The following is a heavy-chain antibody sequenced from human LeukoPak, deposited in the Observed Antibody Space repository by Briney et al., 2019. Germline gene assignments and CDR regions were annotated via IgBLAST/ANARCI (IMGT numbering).Heavy chain of an antibody. CDR1: GFTFSSYW. V-gene: IGHV3-74*01. Sequence: GGSLRLSCAASGFTFSSYWMHWVRQAPGKGLVWVSRINTDGSSTSYADSVKGRFTISRDNAKNTLYLQMNSLRAEDTAVYYCARERMKSRMDFDYWGQGTLVTVSS. J-gene: IGHJ4*02. D-gene: IGHD2-15*01. CDR2: INTDGSST. CDR3: ARERMKSRMDFDY.